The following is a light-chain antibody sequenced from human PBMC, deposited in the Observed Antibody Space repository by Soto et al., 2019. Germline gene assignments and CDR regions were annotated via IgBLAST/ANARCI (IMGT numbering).Light chain of an antibody. CDR1: QSISSN. CDR2: DAS. J-gene: IGKJ1*01. Sequence: EIVMTQSPATLSVSPGERASLSCRASQSISSNLALYQQKPGQAPRLLIYDASTRATGIPARFSGSGSGTEFTLTICSLQSEDFAVYYCQQYSNWPETFGQGTKVDIK. CDR3: QQYSNWPET. V-gene: IGKV3-15*01.